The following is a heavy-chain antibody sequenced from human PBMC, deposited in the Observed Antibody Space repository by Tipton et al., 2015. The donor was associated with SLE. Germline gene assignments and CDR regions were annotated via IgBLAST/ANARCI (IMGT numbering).Heavy chain of an antibody. J-gene: IGHJ4*02. V-gene: IGHV4-39*07. D-gene: IGHD6-13*01. CDR2: IYYSGST. CDR1: GGSISSSSYY. Sequence: TLSLTCTVSGGSISSSSYYWGWIRQPPGKGLEWIGSIYYSGSTYYNPSLKSRVTISVDTSKNQFSLKLSSVTAADTAVYYCARGGGAAGTGVDYWGQGTLVTVSS. CDR3: ARGGGAAGTGVDY.